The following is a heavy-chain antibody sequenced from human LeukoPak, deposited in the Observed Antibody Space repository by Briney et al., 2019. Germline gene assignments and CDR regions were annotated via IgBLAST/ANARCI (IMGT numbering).Heavy chain of an antibody. CDR3: AKPTRYCSGGSCYPGRYGMDV. CDR1: GFTFSSYS. Sequence: GGSLRLSCAASGFTFSSYSMNWVRQAPGKGLEWVAVISYDGSNKYYADSVKGRFTISRDNSKNTLYLQMNSLRAEDTAVYYCAKPTRYCSGGSCYPGRYGMDVWGQGTTVTVSS. J-gene: IGHJ6*02. D-gene: IGHD2-15*01. CDR2: ISYDGSNK. V-gene: IGHV3-30*18.